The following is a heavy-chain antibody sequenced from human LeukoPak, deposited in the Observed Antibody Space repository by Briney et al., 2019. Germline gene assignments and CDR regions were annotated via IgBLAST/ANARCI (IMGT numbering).Heavy chain of an antibody. Sequence: GGSLRLSCAASGFTFSSHAMSWVRQAPGKGLEWVSAISGSGGSTYYADSVKGRFTISRDNSKNTLYLQMNSLRAEDTAVYYCAKEGGMAAAGTGAFDIWGQGTMVTVSS. CDR2: ISGSGGST. CDR3: AKEGGMAAAGTGAFDI. J-gene: IGHJ3*02. V-gene: IGHV3-23*01. D-gene: IGHD6-13*01. CDR1: GFTFSSHA.